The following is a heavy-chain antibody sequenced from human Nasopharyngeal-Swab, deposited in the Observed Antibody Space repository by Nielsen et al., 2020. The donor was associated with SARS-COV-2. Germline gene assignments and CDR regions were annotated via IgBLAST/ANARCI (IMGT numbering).Heavy chain of an antibody. Sequence: GESLKISCAASGLTFSSYAMSLVRQAPGEGLELVSGFNSGGTTTFYADIVKGRFTIPRDNSKNTLYLQLNSLKVEDTAVYYCASYGAGSYYSTGVYYWGQGTRVIVSS. V-gene: IGHV3-23*01. J-gene: IGHJ4*02. CDR3: ASYGAGSYYSTGVYY. CDR1: GLTFSSYA. D-gene: IGHD3-10*01. CDR2: FNSGGTTT.